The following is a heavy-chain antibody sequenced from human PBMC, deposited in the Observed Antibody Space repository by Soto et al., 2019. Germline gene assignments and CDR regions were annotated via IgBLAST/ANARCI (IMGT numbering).Heavy chain of an antibody. D-gene: IGHD6-19*01. Sequence: PGGSLRLSCAASGFTFSSSSMNWVRQAPGKGLEWVSSISSSSSYIYYADSVKGRFTISRDNAKNSLYLQMNSLRAEDTAVYYCARDFLQWLASNDAFDIWGQGTMVTVPS. CDR2: ISSSSSYI. CDR3: ARDFLQWLASNDAFDI. CDR1: GFTFSSSS. J-gene: IGHJ3*02. V-gene: IGHV3-21*01.